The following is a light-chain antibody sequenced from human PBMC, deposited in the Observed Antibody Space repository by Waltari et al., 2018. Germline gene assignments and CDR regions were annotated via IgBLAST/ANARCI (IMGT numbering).Light chain of an antibody. CDR2: EVS. J-gene: IGLJ2*01. Sequence: QSALTQPPSASGSPGQSVTISCTGTSSDVGAYDYVSWYQHHPGKAPKLLISEVSKRHSGVPDRLSGSRSGNTASLTVSGRQAEDEADYYCSSYAGSNNLVFGGGTKLTVL. CDR1: SSDVGAYDY. CDR3: SSYAGSNNLV. V-gene: IGLV2-8*01.